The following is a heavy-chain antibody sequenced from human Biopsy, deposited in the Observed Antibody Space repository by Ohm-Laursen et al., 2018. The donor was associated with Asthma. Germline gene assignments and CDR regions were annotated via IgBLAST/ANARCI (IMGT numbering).Heavy chain of an antibody. V-gene: IGHV1-2*06. J-gene: IGHJ5*02. CDR1: GYTFIGCH. D-gene: IGHD6-13*01. CDR3: ARGQKSAGDRWFDP. Sequence: GSSVKASCKASGYTFIGCHIHWMRQAPGQGLGWMGRINPNSGGTNYAQKFQGRVTMTRDTSISTAYMEVSRLRSDDTAVYYCARGQKSAGDRWFDPWGQGTLVTVSS. CDR2: INPNSGGT.